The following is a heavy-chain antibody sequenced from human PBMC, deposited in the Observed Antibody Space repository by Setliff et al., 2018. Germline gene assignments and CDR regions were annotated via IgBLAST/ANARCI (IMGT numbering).Heavy chain of an antibody. V-gene: IGHV1-69*05. CDR1: GGTFSSYG. D-gene: IGHD1-1*01. CDR3: ATGGTGTIAAFDI. J-gene: IGHJ3*02. Sequence: SVKVSCKASGGTFSSYGISWVRQAPGQGLEWLGGTIPNFGTTNYAQEFQGRVTIITDESTSTAYMELSSLRSEDTAVYYCATGGTGTIAAFDIWGQGTMVTVSS. CDR2: TIPNFGTT.